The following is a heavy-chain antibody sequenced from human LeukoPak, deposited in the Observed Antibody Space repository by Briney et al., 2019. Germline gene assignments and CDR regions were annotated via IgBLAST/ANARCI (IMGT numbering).Heavy chain of an antibody. J-gene: IGHJ4*02. CDR3: ARGHLVDAAVYY. Sequence: GRSLRLSCAASGFTFSDYGMHWARQAPGKGLEWVATISYDGNTKYYADSVKGRFSISRDNSKNTLYLQMNSLRPEDTALYYCARGHLVDAAVYYWGQGTLVSVSS. V-gene: IGHV3-30*03. CDR1: GFTFSDYG. CDR2: ISYDGNTK. D-gene: IGHD5-18*01.